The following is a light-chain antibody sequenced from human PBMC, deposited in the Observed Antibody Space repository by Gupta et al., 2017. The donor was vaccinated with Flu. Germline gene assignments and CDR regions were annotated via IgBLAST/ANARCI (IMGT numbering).Light chain of an antibody. CDR1: SSNIGADYN. Sequence: SSNIGADYNVNWYQFLPGTAPRLVIYANTIRPSGVPDRFSGSKSGSSASLAISGLQAEDEGDYYCQSYDSSMSGRVFGGGTKLTVL. CDR3: QSYDSSMSGRV. V-gene: IGLV1-40*01. CDR2: ANT. J-gene: IGLJ3*02.